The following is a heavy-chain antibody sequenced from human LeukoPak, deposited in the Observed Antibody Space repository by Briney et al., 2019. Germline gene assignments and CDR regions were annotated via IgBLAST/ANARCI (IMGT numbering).Heavy chain of an antibody. CDR1: GFSFTGHA. V-gene: IGHV3-23*01. CDR2: ISGSGGST. J-gene: IGHJ3*01. CDR3: AKDPAYYYDSSGYSGTFDF. D-gene: IGHD3-22*01. Sequence: GGSLRLSCAASGFSFTGHAMSWVRQAPGKGLEWVAAISGSGGSTYYADSVKGRFTISRDNSKNTLYLQMNSLRAEDTAVYYCAKDPAYYYDSSGYSGTFDFWGQGTMVTFSS.